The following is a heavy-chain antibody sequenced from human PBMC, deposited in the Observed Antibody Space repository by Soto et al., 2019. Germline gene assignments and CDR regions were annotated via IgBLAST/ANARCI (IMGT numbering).Heavy chain of an antibody. J-gene: IGHJ5*02. D-gene: IGHD6-19*01. CDR3: ARGLAAVAGTWWFDP. Sequence: SETLSLTXAVYGGSFSGYYWSWIRQPPGKGLEWIGEINHSGSTNYNPSLKSRVTISVDTSKNQFSLKLSSVTAADTAVYYCARGLAAVAGTWWFDPWGQGTLVTVSS. CDR1: GGSFSGYY. V-gene: IGHV4-34*01. CDR2: INHSGST.